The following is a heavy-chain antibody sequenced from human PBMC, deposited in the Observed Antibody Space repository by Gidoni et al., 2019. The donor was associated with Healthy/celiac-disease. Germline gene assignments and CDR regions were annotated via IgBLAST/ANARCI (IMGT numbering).Heavy chain of an antibody. CDR1: GGSFSGYY. Sequence: VQLHQWGDGLLKPSEALSLACAVYGGSFSGYYWSWIRQPPGEGLEWIGGLNHRGSTNYNPSLKSRVTRSVDTSKNQFSLKLSSVTAADTAVYYCARDHSRGVDYWGQGTLVTVSA. CDR3: ARDHSRGVDY. CDR2: LNHRGST. J-gene: IGHJ4*02. D-gene: IGHD6-13*01. V-gene: IGHV4-34*01.